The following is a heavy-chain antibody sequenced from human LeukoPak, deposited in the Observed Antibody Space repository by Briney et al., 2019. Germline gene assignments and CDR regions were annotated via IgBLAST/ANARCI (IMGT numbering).Heavy chain of an antibody. J-gene: IGHJ4*02. CDR1: GGSISSSSYY. Sequence: PETLSLTCTVSGGSISSSSYYWGWIRQPPGKGLEWIGSIYYSGSTYYNPSLKSRVTISVDTSKNQFSLKLSSVTAADTAVYYCARHYDYYFDYWGQGTLVTVSS. D-gene: IGHD3-3*01. CDR2: IYYSGST. V-gene: IGHV4-39*01. CDR3: ARHYDYYFDY.